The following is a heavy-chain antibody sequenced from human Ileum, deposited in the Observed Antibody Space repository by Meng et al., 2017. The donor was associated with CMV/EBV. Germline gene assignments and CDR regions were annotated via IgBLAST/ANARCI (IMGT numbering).Heavy chain of an antibody. CDR3: ARDLTNNWFYY. CDR2: MLFSEIA. V-gene: IGHV4-39*07. Sequence: QMELRESGPGLGKPAETLSLPRPVSGDPISSGSHYCAWIRQSAGKRLEWIGSMLFSEIADYNPSLKSRVTISLDATQTQFSLRLTSVTAADTAVYFCARDLTNNWFYYWGQGTLVTVSS. J-gene: IGHJ4*02. D-gene: IGHD1-1*01. CDR1: GDPISSGSHY.